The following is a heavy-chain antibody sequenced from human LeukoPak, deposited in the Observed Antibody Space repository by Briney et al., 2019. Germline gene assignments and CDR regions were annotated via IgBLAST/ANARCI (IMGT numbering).Heavy chain of an antibody. V-gene: IGHV1-2*02. CDR1: GYTFTGYY. Sequence: ASVKVSCKASGYTFTGYYMHWVRQAPGQGLEWMGWINPNSGGTNYAQKFQGRVTMTRDTSISTAYMELSRLRSDDTAVYYCARVRTLTTLIDIWGQGTMVTVSS. J-gene: IGHJ3*02. CDR2: INPNSGGT. CDR3: ARVRTLTTLIDI. D-gene: IGHD4-17*01.